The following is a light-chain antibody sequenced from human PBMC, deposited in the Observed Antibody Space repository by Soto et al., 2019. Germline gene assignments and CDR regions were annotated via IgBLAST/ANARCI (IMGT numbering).Light chain of an antibody. CDR2: AAS. Sequence: DIQMTQSPSSLSASVEDRVIITCRASQSISNHLNWYQQKPGKAPNLLIFAASSLQSGVPSRFSGSRSGPDFTLTISSLQTEDFATYYCQQSYSSPPTFGQGTKVDIK. J-gene: IGKJ1*01. CDR1: QSISNH. CDR3: QQSYSSPPT. V-gene: IGKV1-39*01.